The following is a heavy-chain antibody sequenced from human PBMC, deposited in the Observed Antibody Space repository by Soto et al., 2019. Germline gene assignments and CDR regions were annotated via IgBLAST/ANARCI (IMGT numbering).Heavy chain of an antibody. CDR1: GGSISSYY. V-gene: IGHV4-59*08. CDR2: IYYSGST. CDR3: AKYYYYYMDV. Sequence: SETLSLTCTVSGGSISSYYWSWIRQPPGKGLEWIGYIYYSGSTNYNPSLKSRVTMSVDTSKNQFSLKLSSVTAPDTAVYYCAKYYYYYMDVWGKGTTVTVSS. J-gene: IGHJ6*03.